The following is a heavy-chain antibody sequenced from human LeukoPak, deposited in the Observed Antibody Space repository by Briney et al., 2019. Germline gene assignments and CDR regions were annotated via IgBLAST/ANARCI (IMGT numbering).Heavy chain of an antibody. D-gene: IGHD2-2*01. CDR3: AIRPSCSSNSCYRDRPFDY. CDR1: GYTFTSYD. J-gene: IGHJ4*02. Sequence: ASVKVSCKASGYTFTSYDINWVRQATGQGLEWMGWMNPNSGNTAYAMKFQGRVTITRNTSITTAYMELNSLRSEDTAVYYCAIRPSCSSNSCYRDRPFDYWGQGTLVTVSS. V-gene: IGHV1-8*03. CDR2: MNPNSGNT.